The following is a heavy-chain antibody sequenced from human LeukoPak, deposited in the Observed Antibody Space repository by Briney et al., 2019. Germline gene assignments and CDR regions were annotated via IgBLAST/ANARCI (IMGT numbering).Heavy chain of an antibody. CDR3: ARDRIVVVPAAMPASHNYYYYGMDV. D-gene: IGHD2-2*01. CDR2: ISAYNGKT. J-gene: IGHJ6*02. CDR1: GYTFTSYG. V-gene: IGHV1-18*01. Sequence: ASVKVSCKASGYTFTSYGISWVRQAPGQGLEWMGWISAYNGKTNYAQKLQGRVTMTTDTSTSTAYMELRSLRSDDTAVYYCARDRIVVVPAAMPASHNYYYYGMDVWGQGTTVTVSS.